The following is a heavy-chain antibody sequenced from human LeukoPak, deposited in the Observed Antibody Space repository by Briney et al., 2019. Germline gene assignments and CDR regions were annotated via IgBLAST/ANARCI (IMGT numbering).Heavy chain of an antibody. CDR1: GFTFSHYG. J-gene: IGHJ4*02. D-gene: IGHD5-24*01. V-gene: IGHV3-33*01. CDR3: ARVAGGNGYSGGCLDF. Sequence: GRSLRLSCAASGFTFSHYGIHWVRQAPGKGLEWVAVICYDGSNEDYADSVKGRFTISRDNSKNTVSLQMNSLRAEDTAIYCCARVAGGNGYSGGCLDFWGQGALVTVST. CDR2: ICYDGSNE.